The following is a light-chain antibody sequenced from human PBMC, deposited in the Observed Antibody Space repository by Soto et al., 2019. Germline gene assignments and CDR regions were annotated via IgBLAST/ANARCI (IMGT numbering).Light chain of an antibody. CDR1: ASTIGNNY. J-gene: IGLJ7*01. CDR3: GTWDSGLSVGV. CDR2: ENN. Sequence: QAVVTQPPSVSAAPGQKVSISCSGSASTIGNNYVCWYQQFPGTAPKLLIYENNKRPSGIPDRFSGSKSGTSGTLGITGLQTVDEADYYCGTWDSGLSVGVFGGGTQLTVL. V-gene: IGLV1-51*02.